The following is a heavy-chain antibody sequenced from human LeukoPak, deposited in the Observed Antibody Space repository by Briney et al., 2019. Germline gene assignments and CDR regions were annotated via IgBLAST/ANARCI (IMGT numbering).Heavy chain of an antibody. V-gene: IGHV1-2*02. Sequence: GASVKVSCKASGYTFTGYYMHWVRQAPGQGLEWMAWIDPKSGATNYAQRFQGRVTMTRDTSIITAYMELSRLRSDDTAVYYCVYMVRGLDDYWGQGTLVTVSS. CDR1: GYTFTGYY. CDR3: VYMVRGLDDY. CDR2: IDPKSGAT. D-gene: IGHD3-10*01. J-gene: IGHJ4*02.